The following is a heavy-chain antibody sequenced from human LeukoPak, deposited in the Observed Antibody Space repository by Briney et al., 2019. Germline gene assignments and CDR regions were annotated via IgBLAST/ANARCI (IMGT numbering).Heavy chain of an antibody. J-gene: IGHJ4*02. CDR3: ARLPYGGNSVDY. D-gene: IGHD4-17*01. CDR1: GGSISSYY. V-gene: IGHV4-59*08. CDR2: IYYSGST. Sequence: SETLSLTCTVSGGSISSYYWGWIRQPPGKGLEWIGYIYYSGSTNYNPSLKSRVTISVDTSKNQFSLKLSSVTAADTAVYYCARLPYGGNSVDYWGQGTLVTVSS.